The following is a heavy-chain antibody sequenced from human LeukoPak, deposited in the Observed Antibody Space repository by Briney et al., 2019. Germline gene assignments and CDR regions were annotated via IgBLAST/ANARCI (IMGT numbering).Heavy chain of an antibody. V-gene: IGHV4-34*01. J-gene: IGHJ4*02. CDR1: GGSFSGYY. Sequence: SETLSLTCAVYGGSFSGYYWSWIRQPPGKGLEWIGEINHSGSTNYNPSLKSRVTISVDTSKNQFSLKLSSVTAADTAVYYCAKDRQDTAMKWGLFDYWGQGTLVTVSS. D-gene: IGHD5-18*01. CDR2: INHSGST. CDR3: AKDRQDTAMKWGLFDY.